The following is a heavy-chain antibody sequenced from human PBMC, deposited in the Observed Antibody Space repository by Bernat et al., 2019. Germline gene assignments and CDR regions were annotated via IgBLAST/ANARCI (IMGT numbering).Heavy chain of an antibody. Sequence: EVQLVESGGGLVQPGRSLRLSCAASGFTFDDYAMHWVRQAPGKGLEWVSGISWNSGSIGYADSVKGRFTISRDKAKNSLYLQMNSLRDEDMALYYCAKVSNPKTYYYYMDVWGKGTTVTVSS. V-gene: IGHV3-9*03. CDR1: GFTFDDYA. CDR3: AKVSNPKTYYYYMDV. J-gene: IGHJ6*03. CDR2: ISWNSGSI.